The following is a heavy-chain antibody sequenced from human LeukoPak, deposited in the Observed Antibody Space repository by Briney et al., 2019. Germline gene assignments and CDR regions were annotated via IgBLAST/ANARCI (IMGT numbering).Heavy chain of an antibody. V-gene: IGHV3-30*04. Sequence: GGSLRLSCAASGFTFSSYAMYWVRQAPGKGLEWVAVISYDGSNKYYADSVKGRFTISRDNSKNTLYLQMNSLRAEDTAVYYCARDNRPDYYGMDVWGQGTTVTVSS. CDR1: GFTFSSYA. CDR2: ISYDGSNK. CDR3: ARDNRPDYYGMDV. D-gene: IGHD6-6*01. J-gene: IGHJ6*02.